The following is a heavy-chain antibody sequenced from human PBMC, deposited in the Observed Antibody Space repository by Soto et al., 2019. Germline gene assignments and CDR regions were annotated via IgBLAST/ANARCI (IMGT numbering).Heavy chain of an antibody. CDR2: IGTRSDI. J-gene: IGHJ6*02. CDR3: AREETAWPLAYGLDV. CDR1: GFTFSSYS. V-gene: IGHV3-21*01. Sequence: VSLRLSCAASGFTFSSYSMHWVGQAPGKGLEWVSSIGTRSDIYYADSVKGRFTISRDNAKNSLSLQMNSMTAEDTAVYYCAREETAWPLAYGLDVWGQGTTVTVSS. D-gene: IGHD2-21*02.